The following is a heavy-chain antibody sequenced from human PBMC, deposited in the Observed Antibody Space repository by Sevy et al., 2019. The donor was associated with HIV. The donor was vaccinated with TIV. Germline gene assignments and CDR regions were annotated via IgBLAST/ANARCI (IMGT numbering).Heavy chain of an antibody. CDR1: GFTFSSYA. CDR3: AKGRGWSGEYDFDY. V-gene: IGHV3-23*01. D-gene: IGHD6-19*01. Sequence: GGSLRLACAASGFTFSSYAMSWVRQAPGKGLEWVSAISGSGGSTYYADSVKGRFTISRDNSKNTLYLQMNSLRAEDTAVYYCAKGRGWSGEYDFDYWGQGTLVTVSS. CDR2: ISGSGGST. J-gene: IGHJ4*02.